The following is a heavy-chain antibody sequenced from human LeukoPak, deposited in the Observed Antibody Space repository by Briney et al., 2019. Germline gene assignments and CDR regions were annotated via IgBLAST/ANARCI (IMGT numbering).Heavy chain of an antibody. V-gene: IGHV3-11*03. D-gene: IGHD6-19*01. CDR2: TSSSSSYT. J-gene: IGHJ4*02. Sequence: PGGSLRLSCAASGFTFSDYYMSWIRQAPGKGLEWVSYTSSSSSYTNYADSVKGRFTISRDNAKNSLYLQMNSLRAEDTAVYYCASSIAVAGTLDYWGQGTLVTVSS. CDR3: ASSIAVAGTLDY. CDR1: GFTFSDYY.